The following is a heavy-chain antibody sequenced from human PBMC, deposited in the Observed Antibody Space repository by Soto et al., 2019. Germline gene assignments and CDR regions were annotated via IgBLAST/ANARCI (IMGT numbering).Heavy chain of an antibody. V-gene: IGHV4-4*02. CDR2: IYHSGST. CDR1: GGSISSSNW. J-gene: IGHJ4*02. Sequence: QVQLQESGPGLVKPSGTLSLTCAVSGGSISSSNWWSWVRQPPGKGLECIGEIYHSGSTKYNPSLKSRDTTSGDKCKNQLSPKLRSVTTADTPGYYCERIAAADTNLAYWGKGTLVTVRS. D-gene: IGHD6-13*01. CDR3: ERIAAADTNLAY.